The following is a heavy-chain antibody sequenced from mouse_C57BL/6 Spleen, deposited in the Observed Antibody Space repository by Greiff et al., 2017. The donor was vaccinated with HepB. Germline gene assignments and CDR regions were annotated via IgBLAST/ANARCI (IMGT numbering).Heavy chain of an antibody. CDR2: IYPGDGDT. V-gene: IGHV1-80*01. D-gene: IGHD1-1*01. CDR3: ARLFITTVVANYAMDY. CDR1: GYAFSSYW. J-gene: IGHJ4*01. Sequence: VQLQQSGAELVKPGASVKISCKASGYAFSSYWMNWVKQRPGKGLEWIGQIYPGDGDTNYNGKFKGKATLTADKSSSTAYMQLSSLTSEDSAVYFCARLFITTVVANYAMDYWGQGTSVTVSS.